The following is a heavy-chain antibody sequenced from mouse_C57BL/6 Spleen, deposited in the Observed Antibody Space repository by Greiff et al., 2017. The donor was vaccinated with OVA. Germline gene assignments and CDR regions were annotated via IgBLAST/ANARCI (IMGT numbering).Heavy chain of an antibody. CDR3: ARFGGYGTRAMDY. CDR1: GYTFTSYW. V-gene: IGHV1-64*01. Sequence: VKLQQPGAELVKPGASVKLSCKASGYTFTSYWMHWVKQRPGQGLEWIGMIHPNSGSTNYNEKFKSKATLTVDKSSSTAYMQLSSLTSEDSAVYCSARFGGYGTRAMDYWGQGTSVTVSS. D-gene: IGHD1-1*02. CDR2: IHPNSGST. J-gene: IGHJ4*01.